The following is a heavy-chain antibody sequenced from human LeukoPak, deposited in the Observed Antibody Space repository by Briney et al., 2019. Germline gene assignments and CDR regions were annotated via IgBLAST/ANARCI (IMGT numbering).Heavy chain of an antibody. CDR3: ARRLGSFDL. J-gene: IGHJ2*01. V-gene: IGHV5-51*01. CDR1: GYTFTTFW. Sequence: GESLKISCKASGYTFTTFWIGWVRQMPGKGLEWMGIIYPRDSDTRYSPSFEGQVTISADKSISTAYLQWSSLKASDTAMYYCARRLGSFDLWGRGTLVTVSS. CDR2: IYPRDSDT. D-gene: IGHD5-12*01.